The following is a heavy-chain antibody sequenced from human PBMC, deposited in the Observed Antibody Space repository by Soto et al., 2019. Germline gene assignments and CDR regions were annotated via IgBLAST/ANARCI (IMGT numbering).Heavy chain of an antibody. J-gene: IGHJ6*04. CDR3: AKSLVVGRHHLYRYLDV. D-gene: IGHD2-8*02. CDR1: GFVFDDFA. CDR2: ITWNGVAM. V-gene: IGHV3-9*01. Sequence: EVQLVESGGGLVQPGRSLRLSCAASGFVFDDFAMHWVRQSPGKGLEWVSGITWNGVAMGYADSVKGRFTISRDSVKKSLFLQMDSLRPEDTALYFCAKSLVVGRHHLYRYLDVWGTGTTVTVSS.